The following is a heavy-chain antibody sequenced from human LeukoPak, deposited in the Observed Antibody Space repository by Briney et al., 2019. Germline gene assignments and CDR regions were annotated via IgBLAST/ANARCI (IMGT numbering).Heavy chain of an antibody. Sequence: GGSLRLSCAASGFTFDDYAMHWVRQAPGKGLEWVSGISWNSGSIGYADSVKGRFTISRGNAKNSLYLQMNSLRAEDTALYYCAKDIGCSSTSCYTESYYYYYGMDVWGQGTTVTVSS. V-gene: IGHV3-9*01. J-gene: IGHJ6*02. CDR2: ISWNSGSI. CDR3: AKDIGCSSTSCYTESYYYYYGMDV. D-gene: IGHD2-2*02. CDR1: GFTFDDYA.